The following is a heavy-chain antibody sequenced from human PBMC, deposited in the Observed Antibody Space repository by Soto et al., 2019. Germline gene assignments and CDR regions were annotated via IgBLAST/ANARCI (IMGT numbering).Heavy chain of an antibody. V-gene: IGHV3-23*01. D-gene: IGHD4-17*01. J-gene: IGHJ2*01. CDR1: GFTFSNYA. CDR3: AKAGGDYPYWYFDL. Sequence: VQVLESGGGLVQPGGSLRLSCAASGFTFSNYAMTWVRQAPGKGLEWVSGIRGSGGNTYYADSVKGRFTISRDNSKNTLNLQMNSLRAEDTAVYYCAKAGGDYPYWYFDLWGRGTLVTVSS. CDR2: IRGSGGNT.